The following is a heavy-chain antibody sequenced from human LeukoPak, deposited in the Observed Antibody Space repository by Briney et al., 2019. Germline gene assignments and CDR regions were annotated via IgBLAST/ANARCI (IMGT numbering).Heavy chain of an antibody. J-gene: IGHJ5*02. D-gene: IGHD3-10*01. Sequence: GGSLRLSCAASGFIFSNYGMHWVRQAPGKGLEWVAVISYDGSNKYYADSVKGRFTISRDNSKNTLYLQMNSLRAEDTAVYYCAREGPPVTMVRGVIIGGGFDPWGQGTLVTVSS. CDR2: ISYDGSNK. V-gene: IGHV3-30*19. CDR3: AREGPPVTMVRGVIIGGGFDP. CDR1: GFIFSNYG.